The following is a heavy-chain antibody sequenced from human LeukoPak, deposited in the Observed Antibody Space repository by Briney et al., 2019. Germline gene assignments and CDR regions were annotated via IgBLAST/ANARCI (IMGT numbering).Heavy chain of an antibody. V-gene: IGHV3-74*01. J-gene: IGHJ4*02. CDR1: GLTFSSYW. Sequence: GGSLRLSCAASGLTFSSYWMHWVRQAPGKGLVWVSRINSDGSSTSYADSVKGRFTISRDNAKNTLYLQMNSLRAEDTAVYYCASGYDYVWGSYRYALPFDYWGQGTLVTVSS. CDR2: INSDGSST. CDR3: ASGYDYVWGSYRYALPFDY. D-gene: IGHD3-16*02.